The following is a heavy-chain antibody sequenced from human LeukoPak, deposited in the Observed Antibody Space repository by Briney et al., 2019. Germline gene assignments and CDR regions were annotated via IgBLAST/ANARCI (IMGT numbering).Heavy chain of an antibody. D-gene: IGHD3-9*01. V-gene: IGHV3-13*01. CDR2: IGIAGDT. CDR1: GFTFSSYD. Sequence: GGSLRLSCAASGFTFSSYDMHWVRQATGKGLEWVSGIGIAGDTYYRGSVKGRFTISRDNSKNTLYLQMNSLRAEDTAVYYCAKRQGIYYDILTGYNDYFDYWGQGTLVTVSS. J-gene: IGHJ4*02. CDR3: AKRQGIYYDILTGYNDYFDY.